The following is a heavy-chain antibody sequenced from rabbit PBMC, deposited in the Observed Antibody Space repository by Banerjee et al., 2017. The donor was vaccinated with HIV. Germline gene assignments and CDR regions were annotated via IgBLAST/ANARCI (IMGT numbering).Heavy chain of an antibody. V-gene: IGHV1S45*01. D-gene: IGHD5-1*01. CDR1: GFSFSSSYW. Sequence: QEQLEESGGDLVKPEGSLTLTCTASGFSFSSSYWICWVRQAPGKGLEWIACIYSGGSGSTYYASWAKGRFTISKTSSTTVTLQMTSLTAADTATYFCARYIGVSDDLWGPGTLVTVS. CDR2: IYSGGSGST. CDR3: ARYIGVSDDL. J-gene: IGHJ4*01.